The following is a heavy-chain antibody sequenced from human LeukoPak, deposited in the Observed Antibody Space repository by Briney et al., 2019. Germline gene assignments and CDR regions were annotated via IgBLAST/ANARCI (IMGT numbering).Heavy chain of an antibody. V-gene: IGHV3-9*03. CDR2: ISWNSGSI. CDR1: GFTFDDYA. J-gene: IGHJ4*02. CDR3: ANLRDY. Sequence: HAGGSLRLSCAASGFTFDDYAMHWVRQTPGKGLEWVSGISWNSGSIGYADSVKGRFAISRDNAKNSLYLQMNSLRAEDMALYYCANLRDYWGQGTLVTVSS.